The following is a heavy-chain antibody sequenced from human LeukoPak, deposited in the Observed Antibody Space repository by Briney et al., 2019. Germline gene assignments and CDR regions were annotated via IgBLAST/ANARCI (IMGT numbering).Heavy chain of an antibody. Sequence: GGPLRLSCAASGFTFSNAWMTWVRQAPGKGLEWVGRIKSKTDGGTTDYAAPVRGRFTISRDDSKNTLYLQMNSLKTEDTAVYYCAQASGYDRYWGQGTLVTVSS. D-gene: IGHD5-12*01. CDR1: GFTFSNAW. CDR2: IKSKTDGGTT. J-gene: IGHJ4*02. CDR3: AQASGYDRY. V-gene: IGHV3-15*01.